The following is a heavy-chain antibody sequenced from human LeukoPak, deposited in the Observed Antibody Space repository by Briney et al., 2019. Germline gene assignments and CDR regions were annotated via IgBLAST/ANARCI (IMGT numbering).Heavy chain of an antibody. J-gene: IGHJ6*02. Sequence: PSETLSLTCAVYVGSFSGYYWSWIRQPPGKGLEWIGYIYYSGSTNYNPSLKSRVTISVDTSKNQFSLKLSSVTAADTAVYYCARVVVVAAEANYYYGMDVWGQGTTVTVSS. CDR1: VGSFSGYY. CDR2: IYYSGST. D-gene: IGHD2-15*01. V-gene: IGHV4-59*08. CDR3: ARVVVVAAEANYYYGMDV.